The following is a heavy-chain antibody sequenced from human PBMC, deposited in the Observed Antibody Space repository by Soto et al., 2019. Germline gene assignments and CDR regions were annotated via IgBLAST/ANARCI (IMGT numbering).Heavy chain of an antibody. Sequence: ASVKVSCKASGYTFTGYYMHWVRQAPGQGLEWMGWINPNSGGTNYAQKFQGWVTMTRDTSISTAYMELSRLRSDDTAVYYCARERKLPYYSYGMDVWGQGTTVTVSS. J-gene: IGHJ6*02. D-gene: IGHD6-6*01. CDR1: GYTFTGYY. V-gene: IGHV1-2*04. CDR2: INPNSGGT. CDR3: ARERKLPYYSYGMDV.